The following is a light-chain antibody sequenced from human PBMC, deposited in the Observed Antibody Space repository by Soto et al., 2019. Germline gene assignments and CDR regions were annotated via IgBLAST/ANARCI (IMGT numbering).Light chain of an antibody. Sequence: VLTQSPGTLSLSPGERATLSCRASQSVSSSYLAWYQQKPGQAPRLLIYGASTRATGIPARFSGSGSGTEFTPTISSLQSEDFAVYYCQQYNNWPRTFGQGTMV. J-gene: IGKJ1*01. CDR1: QSVSSSY. CDR3: QQYNNWPRT. CDR2: GAS. V-gene: IGKV3-15*01.